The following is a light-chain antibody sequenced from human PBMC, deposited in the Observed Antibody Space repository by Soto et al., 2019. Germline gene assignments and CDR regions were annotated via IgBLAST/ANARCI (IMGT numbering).Light chain of an antibody. CDR1: QSVSSN. CDR2: GAS. CDR3: QQYNTWPT. J-gene: IGKJ1*01. V-gene: IGKV3-15*01. Sequence: EIVMTQSPATLSVSPGNRAALSCRASQSVSSNLAWYQQKPGQAPRLLIYGASTRATGIPARFSGSGSGTEFTLTISSLQSEDFAVYFCQQYNTWPTFGQGTKVEVK.